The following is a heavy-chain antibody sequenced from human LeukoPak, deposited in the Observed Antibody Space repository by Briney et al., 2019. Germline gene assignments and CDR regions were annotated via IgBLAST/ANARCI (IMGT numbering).Heavy chain of an antibody. Sequence: GGSPRLSCAASGFTFSSHYMSWVRQAPGKGLEWVSVIYSGGSTYYADSVKGRFTVSRDNSKNTLYLQMNSLRAEDTAVYYCARAFSLAHDYWGQGTLVTVSS. CDR2: IYSGGST. CDR3: ARAFSLAHDY. CDR1: GFTFSSHY. V-gene: IGHV3-66*02. D-gene: IGHD2/OR15-2a*01. J-gene: IGHJ4*02.